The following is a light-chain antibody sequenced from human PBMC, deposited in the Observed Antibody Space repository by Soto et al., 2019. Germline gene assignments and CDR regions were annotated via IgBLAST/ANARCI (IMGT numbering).Light chain of an antibody. CDR3: QQSFSHLWT. V-gene: IGKV1-39*01. CDR2: AAS. CDR1: QSISNY. J-gene: IGKJ1*01. Sequence: DIQMTQSPSSLSASVGDRVTITCRASQSISNYLNWYQQKPGKAPKLLIYAASSMQSGVPSRFSGSGSETDFNLTISSLQPDDSATYYCQQSFSHLWTFGQGTKVEV.